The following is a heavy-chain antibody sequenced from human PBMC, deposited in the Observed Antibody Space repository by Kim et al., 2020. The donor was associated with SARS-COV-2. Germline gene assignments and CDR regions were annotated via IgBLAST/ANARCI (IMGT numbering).Heavy chain of an antibody. D-gene: IGHD2-15*01. CDR2: ISYDGSNK. Sequence: GGSLRLSCAASGFTFSSYAMHWVRQAPGKGLEWVAVISYDGSNKYYADSVKGRFTISRDNSKNTLYLQMNSLRAEDTAVYYCARSEGGTYYNGMDVWCQGTTVTVSS. V-gene: IGHV3-30-3*01. J-gene: IGHJ6*02. CDR3: ARSEGGTYYNGMDV. CDR1: GFTFSSYA.